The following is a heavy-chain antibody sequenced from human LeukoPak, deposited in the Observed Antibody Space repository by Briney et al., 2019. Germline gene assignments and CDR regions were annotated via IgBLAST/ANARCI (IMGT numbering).Heavy chain of an antibody. V-gene: IGHV4-59*08. CDR1: GGSISSYY. D-gene: IGHD3-3*01. J-gene: IGHJ2*01. CDR2: IYYSGST. Sequence: SETLSLTCTVSGGSISSYYWSWIRQPPGKGLEWIGYIYYSGSTNYNPSLKSRVTISVDTSKNQFSLKLSSVTAADTAVYYCARLVPSGPHWYFDLWGRGTLVTVSS. CDR3: ARLVPSGPHWYFDL.